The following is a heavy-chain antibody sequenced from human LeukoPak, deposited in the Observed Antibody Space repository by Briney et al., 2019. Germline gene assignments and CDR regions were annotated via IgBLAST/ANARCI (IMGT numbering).Heavy chain of an antibody. CDR2: INHSGST. J-gene: IGHJ4*02. V-gene: IGHV4-34*01. Sequence: SETLSLTCAVYGGSFSGYYWSWIRQPPGKGLEWIGEINHSGSTNYNPSLKSRVTISVGTSKNQFSLKLSSVTAADTAVYYCARANTLGVRGVIGYWGQGTLVTVSS. CDR1: GGSFSGYY. D-gene: IGHD3-10*01. CDR3: ARANTLGVRGVIGY.